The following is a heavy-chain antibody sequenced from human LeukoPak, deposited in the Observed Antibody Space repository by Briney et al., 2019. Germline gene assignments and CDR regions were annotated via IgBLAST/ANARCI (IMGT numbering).Heavy chain of an antibody. CDR2: ISSDGRA. J-gene: IGHJ4*02. V-gene: IGHV3-23*01. D-gene: IGHD2-21*01. Sequence: GASLRLSCAASGFTFRNYAMSWVRQAPGKGLEWVSGISSDGRAFYADSVKGRFTISRDNSKNTLYLQMNSLRAEDTAVYYCAKEAAVIAIPYFDYWGQGILVTVSS. CDR1: GFTFRNYA. CDR3: AKEAAVIAIPYFDY.